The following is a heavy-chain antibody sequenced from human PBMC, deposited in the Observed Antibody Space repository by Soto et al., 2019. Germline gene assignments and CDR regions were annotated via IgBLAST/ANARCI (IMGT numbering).Heavy chain of an antibody. CDR2: IYYSGST. CDR3: ASWPAVAGKMY. J-gene: IGHJ4*02. V-gene: IGHV4-59*01. D-gene: IGHD6-19*01. Sequence: QVQLQESGPGLVKPSETLSLTCTVSGGSISSYYWSWIRQPPGKGLEWIGYIYYSGSTNYNPSLKSRVTIPLDTPKNQFSLKLSSVTAGDTAVYYCASWPAVAGKMYWGQGTLVTVSS. CDR1: GGSISSYY.